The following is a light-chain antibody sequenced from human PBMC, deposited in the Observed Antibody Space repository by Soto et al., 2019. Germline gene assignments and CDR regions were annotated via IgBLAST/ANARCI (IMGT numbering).Light chain of an antibody. CDR3: QQLLSYPIT. V-gene: IGKV1-9*01. CDR1: QSISSY. CDR2: TSC. J-gene: IGKJ5*01. Sequence: HSPPVVSASKGDRVPLTCWGSQSISSYLAWYQQQQGEASKLLIYTSCTLQSGVSLRICGSGSAKSFTPTISSLQADDVASYYYQQLLSYPITFGQGTRLEIK.